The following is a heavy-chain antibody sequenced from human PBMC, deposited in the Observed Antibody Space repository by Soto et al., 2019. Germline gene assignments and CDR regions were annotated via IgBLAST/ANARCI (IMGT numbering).Heavy chain of an antibody. CDR3: ARDGGSYFDLYYGIDV. Sequence: SLRLSCAASGFIFNSYTMHWVRQAPGKGLEWVAVISYDGSNKYYADSAKGRFSISRDNSKNTLYLQMNSLRAEDTAVYYCARDGGSYFDLYYGIDVWGQGTTVTVSS. D-gene: IGHD1-26*01. J-gene: IGHJ6*02. CDR2: ISYDGSNK. CDR1: GFIFNSYT. V-gene: IGHV3-30-3*01.